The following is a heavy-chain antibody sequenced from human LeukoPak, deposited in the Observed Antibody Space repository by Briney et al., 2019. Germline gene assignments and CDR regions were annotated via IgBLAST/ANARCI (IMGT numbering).Heavy chain of an antibody. D-gene: IGHD5-18*01. V-gene: IGHV3-30*04. CDR2: ITYDGSNE. J-gene: IGHJ4*02. CDR3: ARAPLPGYSYGYGDY. Sequence: GGSLRLSCAASGFTFSSYAMHWVRQAPGKGLDWVSDITYDGSNEYYADSVRGRFTISRDNSKNTLYLQMNSLRAEDTAVYYCARAPLPGYSYGYGDYWGQGTLVTVSS. CDR1: GFTFSSYA.